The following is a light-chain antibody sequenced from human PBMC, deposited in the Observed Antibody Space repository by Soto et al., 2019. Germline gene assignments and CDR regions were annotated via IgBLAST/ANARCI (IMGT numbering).Light chain of an antibody. CDR3: QQYNSYRIT. J-gene: IGKJ5*01. Sequence: EIVMTQSPATLSVSPGERATLSCRASQSVTSNLAWYQQKPGQGPRLLVYRASTRTLGIPARFSGSGSGTEFTLTISSLQPDDFATYYCQQYNSYRITFGQGTRLEI. CDR2: RAS. V-gene: IGKV3-15*01. CDR1: QSVTSN.